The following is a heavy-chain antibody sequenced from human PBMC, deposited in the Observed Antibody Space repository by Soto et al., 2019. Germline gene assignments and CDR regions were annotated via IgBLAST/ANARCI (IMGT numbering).Heavy chain of an antibody. CDR2: IYHSGST. CDR3: ASVRGGYYYAMDV. CDR1: GGSMSSSNW. V-gene: IGHV4-4*02. Sequence: SEKLSLTCAVSGGSMSSSNWWSWVRQPPGKGLEWIGEIYHSGSTNYNPSLKSRVTISVDKSENQFSLKLSSVTAADTAVYYCASVRGGYYYAMDVWGQGTTVT. D-gene: IGHD3-10*02. J-gene: IGHJ6*02.